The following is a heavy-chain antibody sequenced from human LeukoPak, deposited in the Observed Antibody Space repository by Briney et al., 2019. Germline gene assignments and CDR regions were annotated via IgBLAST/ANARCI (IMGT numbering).Heavy chain of an antibody. V-gene: IGHV4-61*02. J-gene: IGHJ4*02. Sequence: PSETLSLTCAVSGYSISSGYYWSWIRQPAGKGLEWIGRIYTSGSTNYNPSLKSRVTISVDTSKNQFPLKLSFVTAADTAVYYCARDDGYQLLFDYWGQGTLVTVSS. CDR3: ARDDGYQLLFDY. CDR2: IYTSGST. CDR1: GYSISSGYY. D-gene: IGHD2-2*01.